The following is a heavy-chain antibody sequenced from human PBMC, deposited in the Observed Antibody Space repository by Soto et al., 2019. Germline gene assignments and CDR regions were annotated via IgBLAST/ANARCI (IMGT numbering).Heavy chain of an antibody. CDR2: ISSSSSTI. CDR3: ARGESLLWFGELYYFDY. Sequence: EVQLVESGGGLVQPGGSLRLSCAASGFTFSSYSMNWVRQAPGKGLEWVSYISSSSSTIYYADSVKGRFTISRDNAKKSLYLQMNSLRAEDTAAYYCARGESLLWFGELYYFDYWGQGTLVTVSS. V-gene: IGHV3-48*01. J-gene: IGHJ4*02. D-gene: IGHD3-10*01. CDR1: GFTFSSYS.